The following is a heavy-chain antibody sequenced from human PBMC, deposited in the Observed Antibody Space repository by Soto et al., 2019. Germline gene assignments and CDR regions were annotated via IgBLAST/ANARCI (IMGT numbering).Heavy chain of an antibody. Sequence: GASVKVSCKASGYTFTRYTMNWVRQAPGQRLERMGWINPDNGNTKSSQKFQDRVIITRDTSASTAYMDLSSLRSEDTAVYYCARGIATGQLDPWGQGTLVTSPQ. CDR3: ARGIATGQLDP. CDR1: GYTFTRYT. V-gene: IGHV1-3*01. D-gene: IGHD2-15*01. J-gene: IGHJ5*02. CDR2: INPDNGNT.